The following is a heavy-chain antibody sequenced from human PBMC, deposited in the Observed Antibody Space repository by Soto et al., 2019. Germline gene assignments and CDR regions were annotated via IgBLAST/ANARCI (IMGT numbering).Heavy chain of an antibody. Sequence: PSETLSLTCAVYGGSFSGYYWSWIRQPPGKGLEWIGEINHSGSTNYNPSLKSRVTISVDTSKNQFSLKLSSVTAADTAVYYCASPLRYYDSSGYFGAFDSWGQGTMVTVSS. CDR2: INHSGST. CDR1: GGSFSGYY. CDR3: ASPLRYYDSSGYFGAFDS. V-gene: IGHV4-34*01. J-gene: IGHJ3*02. D-gene: IGHD3-22*01.